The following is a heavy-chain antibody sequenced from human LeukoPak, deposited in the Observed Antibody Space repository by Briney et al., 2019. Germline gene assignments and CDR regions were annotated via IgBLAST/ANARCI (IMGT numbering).Heavy chain of an antibody. V-gene: IGHV4-4*09. CDR1: GGSISSYY. J-gene: IGHJ4*02. CDR3: ARSLDYDILTGYYRQPTYFDY. CDR2: IYTSGST. Sequence: SETLSLTCTVSGGSISSYYWSWIRQPPGKGLEWIGYIYTSGSTNYNPSLKSRVTVSVDTSKNQFSLKLSSVTAADTAVYYCARSLDYDILTGYYRQPTYFDYWGQGTLVTVSS. D-gene: IGHD3-9*01.